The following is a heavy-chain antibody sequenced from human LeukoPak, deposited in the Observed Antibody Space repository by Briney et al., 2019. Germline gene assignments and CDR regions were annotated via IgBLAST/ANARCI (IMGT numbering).Heavy chain of an antibody. Sequence: GASVKVSCKASGYTFTSYDITWVRQAPGQGLEWMGWINPNSGGTNYAQKFQGRVTMTRDTSISTAYMELSRLRSDDTAVYYCARDKSVVITTEGYYYYMDVWGKGTTVTVSS. CDR1: GYTFTSYD. J-gene: IGHJ6*03. V-gene: IGHV1-2*02. CDR3: ARDKSVVITTEGYYYYMDV. CDR2: INPNSGGT. D-gene: IGHD3-22*01.